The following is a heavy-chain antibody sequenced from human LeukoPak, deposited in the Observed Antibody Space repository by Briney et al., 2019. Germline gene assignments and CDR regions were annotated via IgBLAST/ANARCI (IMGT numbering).Heavy chain of an antibody. J-gene: IGHJ6*02. CDR3: ASDIVVVPAAMGSYYYYGMDV. CDR1: GVSFSGYY. D-gene: IGHD2-2*01. V-gene: IGHV4-34*01. CDR2: INHSGST. Sequence: PSETLSLTCAVYGVSFSGYYWSWLRHPPGKGLEWIGEINHSGSTNYTPSLKSRVTISVDTSKNQLSLKLSSVTAADTAVYYCASDIVVVPAAMGSYYYYGMDVWGQGTTVTVSS.